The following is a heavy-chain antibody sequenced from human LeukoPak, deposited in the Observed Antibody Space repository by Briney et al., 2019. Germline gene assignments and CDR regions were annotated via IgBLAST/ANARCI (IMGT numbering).Heavy chain of an antibody. CDR1: GYTITSYY. CDR3: ARVNRATMVRGVLDY. V-gene: IGHV1-46*01. D-gene: IGHD3-10*01. J-gene: IGHJ4*02. Sequence: ASVKVSCKASGYTITSYYMHWVRQAPGQGLEWMGIINPSGGSTSYAQKFQGRVTMTRDTSTSTVYMELSSLRSEDTAVYYCARVNRATMVRGVLDYWGQGTLVTVSS. CDR2: INPSGGST.